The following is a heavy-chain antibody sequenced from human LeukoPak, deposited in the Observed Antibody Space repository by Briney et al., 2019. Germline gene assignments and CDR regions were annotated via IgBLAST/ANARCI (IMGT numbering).Heavy chain of an antibody. Sequence: GGSLRLSCAASGFNFRDYGMHWARRTPGKGLEWVAFIRSDGSDKYYADSVKGRFTISRDNAKNSLYLQMNSLRAEDTAVYYCASLSSGWYQNVDYWGQGTLVTVSS. J-gene: IGHJ4*02. D-gene: IGHD6-19*01. CDR2: IRSDGSDK. CDR1: GFNFRDYG. CDR3: ASLSSGWYQNVDY. V-gene: IGHV3-30*02.